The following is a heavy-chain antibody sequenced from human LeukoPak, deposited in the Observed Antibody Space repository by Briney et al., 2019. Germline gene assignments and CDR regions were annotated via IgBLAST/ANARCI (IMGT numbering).Heavy chain of an antibody. CDR2: ISDSGGST. J-gene: IGHJ6*02. D-gene: IGHD3-10*01. CDR3: AKVPYSDYGSGRPPFMDV. Sequence: PGGSLRLSCAASGFTFTNYAMSWVRLAPGKGLEWVSTISDSGGSTYYADSVKGRFTISRDNYKNTLYLQMDSLRAEDTAIYYCAKVPYSDYGSGRPPFMDVWGQGTTVAVSS. CDR1: GFTFTNYA. V-gene: IGHV3-23*01.